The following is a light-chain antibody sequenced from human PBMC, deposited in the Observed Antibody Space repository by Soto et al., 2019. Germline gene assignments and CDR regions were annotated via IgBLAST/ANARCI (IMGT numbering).Light chain of an antibody. Sequence: EILLTQSPATLSLSPGERATLSCRASQSVSSYLAWYQQKPGQAPRLLIYDASNRATGIPARFSGSGSGTDFTLTISSLEPEDFAVYYCQQRSNWPPGFTFGPGTKVDIK. J-gene: IGKJ3*01. V-gene: IGKV3-11*01. CDR3: QQRSNWPPGFT. CDR2: DAS. CDR1: QSVSSY.